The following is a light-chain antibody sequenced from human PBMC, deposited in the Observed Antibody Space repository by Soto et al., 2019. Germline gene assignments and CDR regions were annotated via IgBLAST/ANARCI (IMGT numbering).Light chain of an antibody. Sequence: DIQMTQSPPSLSASVGDRVTITCRASQSISSYLNWYQQKQGKAPKXLIYAASSLQSGVPSRFSGSRCGTEVTITISSLKEEDGVTNYCQQLNTYRITFGQGTRLEIK. V-gene: IGKV1-9*01. CDR3: QQLNTYRIT. CDR1: QSISSY. CDR2: AAS. J-gene: IGKJ5*01.